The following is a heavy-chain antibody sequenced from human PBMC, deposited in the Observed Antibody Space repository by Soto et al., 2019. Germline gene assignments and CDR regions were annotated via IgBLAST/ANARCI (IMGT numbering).Heavy chain of an antibody. J-gene: IGHJ4*02. D-gene: IGHD6-19*01. CDR1: GFTFSSYS. Sequence: GGSLRLSCAASGFTFSSYSMNWVRQAPGKGLEWVSYISSSSSTIYYADSVRGRFTISRDNAKNSLYLQMNSLRDEDTAVYYCARVFYSVAGTGGLDYWGQGTLVTVSS. CDR2: ISSSSSTI. CDR3: ARVFYSVAGTGGLDY. V-gene: IGHV3-48*02.